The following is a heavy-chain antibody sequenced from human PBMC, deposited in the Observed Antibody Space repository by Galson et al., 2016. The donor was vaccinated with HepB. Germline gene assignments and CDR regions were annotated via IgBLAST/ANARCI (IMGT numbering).Heavy chain of an antibody. CDR3: ASEGTGEDWAFYY. V-gene: IGHV3-53*01. CDR1: AFTANY. CDR2: VYRGGAT. J-gene: IGHJ4*02. D-gene: IGHD7-27*01. Sequence: SLRLSCAASAFTANYMAWARQAPGTGLGWVSVVYRGGATYYADSAKGRFTFSRDDSNNLYLQMNSLRAEDTAVYYCASEGTGEDWAFYYWGQGTLVTVSS.